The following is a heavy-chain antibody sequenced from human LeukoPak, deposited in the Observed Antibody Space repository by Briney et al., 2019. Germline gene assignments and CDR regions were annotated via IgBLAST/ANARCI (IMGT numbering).Heavy chain of an antibody. J-gene: IGHJ5*02. CDR3: ARVFIGGIAARINWFDP. D-gene: IGHD6-13*01. CDR1: GGSISRNSDY. V-gene: IGHV4-39*07. Sequence: PSETLSLNCTVSGGSISRNSDYWGWIRQPPGKGLEWIGSIYYGGSTYYNPSLKSRVTISVDTSKNQFSLKLSSVTVADTGVYYCARVFIGGIAARINWFDPWGQGTLVTVSS. CDR2: IYYGGST.